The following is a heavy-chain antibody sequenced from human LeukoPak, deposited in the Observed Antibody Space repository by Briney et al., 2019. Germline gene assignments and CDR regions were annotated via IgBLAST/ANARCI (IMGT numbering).Heavy chain of an antibody. CDR1: GFTFSSYA. CDR3: AKGPKQLLIRRSVWAYMDV. Sequence: GGSLRLSCAASGFTFSSYAMHWVRQAPGKGLEWVAIISYDGSNKYHADSVKGRFTISRDNSKNTLYLQMNSLRAADTAVYYCAKGPKQLLIRRSVWAYMDVWGKGTTVTISS. V-gene: IGHV3-30*04. D-gene: IGHD5-24*01. CDR2: ISYDGSNK. J-gene: IGHJ6*03.